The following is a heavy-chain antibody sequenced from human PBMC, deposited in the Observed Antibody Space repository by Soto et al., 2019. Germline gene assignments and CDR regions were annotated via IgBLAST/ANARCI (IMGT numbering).Heavy chain of an antibody. CDR3: VRSDWFDP. D-gene: IGHD3-16*01. V-gene: IGHV3-74*01. CDR2: IKSDGRST. CDR1: GFTFSGHW. J-gene: IGHJ5*02. Sequence: GGSLRLSCAASGFTFSGHWMHWVRQAPGKGLVWVSRIKSDGRSTSYADSVKGRFTVSRDNAKNTLYLEMNSLRAEDTAVYYCVRSDWFDPWGQGTLVTVSS.